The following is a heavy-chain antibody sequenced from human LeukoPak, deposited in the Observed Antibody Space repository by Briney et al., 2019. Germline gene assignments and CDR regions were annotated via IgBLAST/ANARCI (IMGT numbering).Heavy chain of an antibody. CDR2: ISYDGSNK. Sequence: GGSLRLSCAASGFTFSSYGMLWVRQAPGKGLEGVAVISYDGSNKYYADSVKARFTISRDNSKNTLYLQMNSLRAEDTAVYYCANGDYYGSGSPFDYWGQGTLVTVSS. CDR1: GFTFSSYG. D-gene: IGHD3-10*01. CDR3: ANGDYYGSGSPFDY. J-gene: IGHJ4*02. V-gene: IGHV3-30*18.